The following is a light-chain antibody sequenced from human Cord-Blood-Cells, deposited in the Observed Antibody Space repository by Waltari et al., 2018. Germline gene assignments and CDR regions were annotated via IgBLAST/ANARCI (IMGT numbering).Light chain of an antibody. V-gene: IGKV1-9*01. J-gene: IGKJ4*01. CDR1: QGISSY. Sequence: DIQFTQSPSFLSASVGDRVTITSRASQGISSYLAWYQQKPGKAPKLLIYAASTLHSGVPSRFSGSGSGTEFTLTISSLQPEDFATYYCQQLNSYPLTFGGGTKVEIK. CDR2: AAS. CDR3: QQLNSYPLT.